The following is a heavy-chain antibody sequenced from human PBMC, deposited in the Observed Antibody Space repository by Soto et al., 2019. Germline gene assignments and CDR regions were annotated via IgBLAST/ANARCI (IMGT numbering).Heavy chain of an antibody. Sequence: PSETLSLTCTVSGGSISSYYWSWIRRPPGKGLEWIGYIYYSGSTNYNPSLKSRVTISVDTSKNQFSLKLSSVTAADTAVYYCARDGGTYYDILTGYSDDAFDIWGQGTMVTVSS. V-gene: IGHV4-59*01. CDR3: ARDGGTYYDILTGYSDDAFDI. CDR1: GGSISSYY. CDR2: IYYSGST. D-gene: IGHD3-9*01. J-gene: IGHJ3*02.